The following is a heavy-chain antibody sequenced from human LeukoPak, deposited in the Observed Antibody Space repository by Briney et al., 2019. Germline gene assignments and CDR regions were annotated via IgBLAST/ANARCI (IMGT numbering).Heavy chain of an antibody. D-gene: IGHD5-12*01. CDR1: GFTFDDYT. CDR3: AQGPSGYDYYYYYYMDV. Sequence: GSLRLSCAASGFTFDDYTMHWVRQAPGKGLEWVSLISWDGGNTYYADSVKGRFTISRDNSKNSLYLQMNSLRTEDTALYYCAQGPSGYDYYYYYYMDVWGKGTTVAVSS. J-gene: IGHJ6*03. CDR2: ISWDGGNT. V-gene: IGHV3-43*01.